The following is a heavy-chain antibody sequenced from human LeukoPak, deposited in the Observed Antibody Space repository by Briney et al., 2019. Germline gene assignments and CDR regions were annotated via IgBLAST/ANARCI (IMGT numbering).Heavy chain of an antibody. J-gene: IGHJ4*02. CDR2: MNPNSGNT. Sequence: ASVKVSCKASGYTFTTHYMHWVRQATGQGLEWMGWMNPNSGNTGYAQKFQGRVTITSNTSISTAYMELSSLRSDETAVYYCARSSSSSTWATGAGRDYWGQGTRVTVSS. V-gene: IGHV1-8*03. CDR1: GYTFTTHY. D-gene: IGHD5-12*01. CDR3: ARSSSSSTWATGAGRDY.